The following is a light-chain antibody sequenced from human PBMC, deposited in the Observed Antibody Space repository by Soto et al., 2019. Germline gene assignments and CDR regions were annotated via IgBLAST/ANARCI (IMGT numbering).Light chain of an antibody. J-gene: IGKJ5*01. V-gene: IGKV3-20*01. Sequence: NVLPQSSATLSSSPGERATLSCMASQSVRNNYLAWYQQKPGQAPRILISGASSRAAGIPDRFSGSGSETDFTLTISRLEPEDFALYFCQQYGNPRITFGQGTRLEIK. CDR2: GAS. CDR3: QQYGNPRIT. CDR1: QSVRNNY.